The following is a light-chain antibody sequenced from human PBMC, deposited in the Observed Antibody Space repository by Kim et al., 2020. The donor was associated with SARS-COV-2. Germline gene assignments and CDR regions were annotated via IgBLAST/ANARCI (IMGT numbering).Light chain of an antibody. CDR2: EAS. J-gene: IGKJ1*01. V-gene: IGKV3-15*01. Sequence: SPGERATLSCRASQSVTSHLAWYQQKPGQAPRLLIYEASTRATGIPARFSGSGSVTEFTLTISSLQSEDFAVYYCHHYQIRPPWTFGQGTKVDIK. CDR1: QSVTSH. CDR3: HHYQIRPPWT.